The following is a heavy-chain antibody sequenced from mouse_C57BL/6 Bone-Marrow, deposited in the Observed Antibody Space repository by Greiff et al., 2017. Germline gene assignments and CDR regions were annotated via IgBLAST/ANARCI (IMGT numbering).Heavy chain of an antibody. D-gene: IGHD2-4*01. Sequence: QVQLKESGPGLVAPSQSLSITCTVSGFSLTSYAISWVRQPPGKGLEWLGVIWTGGGTNYNSALKSKLSISKDNSKSQVFLKMNSLQTDDTAMYYCARNRYDYDDAMDYWGQGTSVTVSS. CDR2: IWTGGGT. J-gene: IGHJ4*01. CDR1: GFSLTSYA. V-gene: IGHV2-9-1*01. CDR3: ARNRYDYDDAMDY.